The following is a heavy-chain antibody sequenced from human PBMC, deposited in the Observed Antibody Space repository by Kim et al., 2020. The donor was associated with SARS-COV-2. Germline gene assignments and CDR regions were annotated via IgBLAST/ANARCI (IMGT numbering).Heavy chain of an antibody. D-gene: IGHD3-16*01. CDR3: ARDLRGMGNWLDP. CDR1: GGSVNSGSYY. V-gene: IGHV4-61*01. J-gene: IGHJ5*02. Sequence: SETLSLTCTVSGGSVNSGSYYWSWIRQPPGKGLGWIGYIYYSGSTNYNPSLKSRVTISVDTSKNQFSLKLSSITAADTAVYYCARDLRGMGNWLDPWGQGTLVTVSS. CDR2: IYYSGST.